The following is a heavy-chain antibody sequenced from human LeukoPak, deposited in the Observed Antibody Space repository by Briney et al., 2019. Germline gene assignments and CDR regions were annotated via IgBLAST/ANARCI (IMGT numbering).Heavy chain of an antibody. D-gene: IGHD6-19*01. Sequence: PGRSLRLSCAASGFTFSSYGMHWVRQAPGKGLEWVSYISSSGSSIYSADSVKGRFTISRDNAKNSLFLQLNSLRAEDTAVYYCARSAGNGYFDYWGQGTLVTVSS. CDR3: ARSAGNGYFDY. J-gene: IGHJ4*02. CDR1: GFTFSSYG. V-gene: IGHV3-48*04. CDR2: ISSSGSSI.